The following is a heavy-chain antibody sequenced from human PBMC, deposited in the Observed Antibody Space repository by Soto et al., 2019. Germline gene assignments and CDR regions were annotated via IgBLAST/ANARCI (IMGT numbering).Heavy chain of an antibody. D-gene: IGHD1-1*01. CDR1: GGYIRSYD. J-gene: IGHJ6*03. V-gene: IGHV4-59*01. CDR2: IYYSGST. Sequence: PSETQCLTCTVSGGYIRSYDWSWIRQPPGKGLEWIGYIYYSGSTNYNPSLKSRVTISVDTSKNQFSLKLSSVTAADTAVYYCAREVAGREHDYYYMDVWGKGTTVTVSS. CDR3: AREVAGREHDYYYMDV.